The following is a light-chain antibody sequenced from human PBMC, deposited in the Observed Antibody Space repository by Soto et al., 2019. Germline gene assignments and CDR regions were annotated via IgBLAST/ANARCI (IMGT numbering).Light chain of an antibody. CDR1: SSNIGGNF. Sequence: QSVLTQPPSASGTPGQRVTISCSGSSSNIGGNFVSWFLLLPGTAPKLLVYRNDQWPSGVPGRFSGSKSGNTASLTVSGLQADDEADYYCSSYAGNNIVVFGGGTQLTVL. J-gene: IGLJ2*01. V-gene: IGLV1-44*01. CDR3: SSYAGNNIVV. CDR2: RND.